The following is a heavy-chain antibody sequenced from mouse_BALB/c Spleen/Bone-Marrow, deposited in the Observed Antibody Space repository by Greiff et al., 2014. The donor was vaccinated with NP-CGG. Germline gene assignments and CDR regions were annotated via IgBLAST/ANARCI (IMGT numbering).Heavy chain of an antibody. CDR2: IWADGST. CDR1: GFSLTNYG. CDR3: ARITTATGAMDY. D-gene: IGHD1-2*01. V-gene: IGHV2-9*02. J-gene: IGHJ4*01. Sequence: QVQLQQPGPGLVAPSQGLSITCTVSGFSLTNYGVHWVRQPPGKGLEWLGVIWADGSTNYNSALMSRLSVSKDNSKSQVFFKMNSLQTDDTAMYYCARITTATGAMDYWGQGTSVTVSS.